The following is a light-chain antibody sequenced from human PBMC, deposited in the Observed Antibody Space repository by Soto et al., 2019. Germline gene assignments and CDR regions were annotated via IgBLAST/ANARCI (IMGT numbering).Light chain of an antibody. V-gene: IGLV2-14*01. CDR2: HVT. CDR3: AAWDDSLSGAV. J-gene: IGLJ7*01. Sequence: QSALTQPASVSGSPGQSITISCTGTSSDVGGYNHVSWYQQHPGKAPKLIIYHVTNRPSGVSDRFSGSKSGNTASLTISGLQAEDEADYYCAAWDDSLSGAVFGGGTQLTVL. CDR1: SSDVGGYNH.